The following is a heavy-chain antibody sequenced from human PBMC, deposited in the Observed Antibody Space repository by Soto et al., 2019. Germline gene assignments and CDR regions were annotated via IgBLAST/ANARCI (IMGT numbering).Heavy chain of an antibody. CDR1: GFTSSTGW. Sequence: EVQLVESGGGLVQTGGSLRLSCPAPGFTSSTGWLNWVRKAPGKGLVWVSRINSDGTTITYADSGKGRFTISRDNAKNTLYLQMNSLRAEDTAVYYCARGTQTTVTTRLFDCWGQGTLVTVSS. V-gene: IGHV3-74*01. D-gene: IGHD4-17*01. J-gene: IGHJ4*02. CDR3: ARGTQTTVTTRLFDC. CDR2: INSDGTTI.